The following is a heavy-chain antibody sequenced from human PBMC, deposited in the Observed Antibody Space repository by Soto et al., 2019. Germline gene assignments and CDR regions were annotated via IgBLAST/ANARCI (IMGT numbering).Heavy chain of an antibody. V-gene: IGHV3-15*01. J-gene: IGHJ3*02. Sequence: PGGSLRLSCAASGFTFSNAWMSWVRQAPGKGLEWVGRIKSKTDGGTTDYAAPVKGRFTISRDDSKNTLYLQMNSLKTEDTAVYDCTTGAAWQWPGDIWGQGTMVTVAS. D-gene: IGHD6-19*01. CDR1: GFTFSNAW. CDR3: TTGAAWQWPGDI. CDR2: IKSKTDGGTT.